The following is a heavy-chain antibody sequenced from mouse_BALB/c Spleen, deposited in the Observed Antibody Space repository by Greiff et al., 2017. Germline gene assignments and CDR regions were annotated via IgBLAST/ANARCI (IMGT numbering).Heavy chain of an antibody. CDR1: GFTFSNYW. D-gene: IGHD3-3*01. CDR3: TRGTNYAMDY. CDR2: IRLKSNNYAT. V-gene: IGHV6-6*02. Sequence: EVKLEESGGGLVQPGGSMKLSCVASGFTFSNYWMNWVRQSPEKGLEWVAEIRLKSNNYATHYAESVKGRFTISRDDSKSSVYLQMNNLRAEDTGIYYCTRGTNYAMDYWGQGTSVTVSS. J-gene: IGHJ4*01.